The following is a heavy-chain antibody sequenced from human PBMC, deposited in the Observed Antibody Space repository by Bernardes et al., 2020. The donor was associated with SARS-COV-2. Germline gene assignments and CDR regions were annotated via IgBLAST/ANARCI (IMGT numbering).Heavy chain of an antibody. Sequence: GGSLRLSCVVSGFTSSDYYMRWIRQAPGKGLEWVSSISSISSSGSTIYYADSVRGRFTIFRDNDKNSLHLQMNSLRAEDTAVYYCARDWALDLWGRGTLVTVSS. CDR1: GFTSSDYY. CDR2: ISSISSSGSTI. J-gene: IGHJ2*01. D-gene: IGHD3-16*01. CDR3: ARDWALDL. V-gene: IGHV3-11*01.